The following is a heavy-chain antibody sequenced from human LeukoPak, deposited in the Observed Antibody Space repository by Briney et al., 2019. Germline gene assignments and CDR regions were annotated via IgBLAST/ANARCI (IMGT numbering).Heavy chain of an antibody. J-gene: IGHJ5*02. CDR1: GGSISSYY. V-gene: IGHV4-59*01. CDR2: IYYSGST. Sequence: PSETLSLTCTVSGGSISSYYWSWTRQPPGKGLEWIGYIYYSGSTNYNPSLKSRVTISVDTSKNQFSLKLSSVTAADTAVYYCARSGGGSSWYMNWFDPWGQGTLVTVSS. D-gene: IGHD6-13*01. CDR3: ARSGGGSSWYMNWFDP.